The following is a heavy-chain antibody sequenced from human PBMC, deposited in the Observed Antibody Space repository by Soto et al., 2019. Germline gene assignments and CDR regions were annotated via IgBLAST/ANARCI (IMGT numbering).Heavy chain of an antibody. CDR1: GGSMSSFY. J-gene: IGHJ4*02. Sequence: PSETLSLICTVSGGSMSSFYWSWIRLPPGKGLEWIGYIYYSGSTNYNPSLESRVTIAIDTSKNRCALKLSSVTTADTAVYYCAGGKADSSGFDYWGQGTRVTVSA. CDR3: AGGKADSSGFDY. CDR2: IYYSGST. V-gene: IGHV4-59*01. D-gene: IGHD3-22*01.